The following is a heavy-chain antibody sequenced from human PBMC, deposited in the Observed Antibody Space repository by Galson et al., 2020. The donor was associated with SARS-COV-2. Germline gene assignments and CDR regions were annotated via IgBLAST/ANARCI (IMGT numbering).Heavy chain of an antibody. CDR2: IHHSGST. V-gene: IGHV4-4*02. D-gene: IGHD4-4*01. J-gene: IGHJ5*02. Sequence: SETLSLTCAVSGDSISSHKWWSWVRQSPGKGLEWLGEIHHSGSTNYDPSLKSRVTMSLDKSNNQFSLNLKSVTAADTAVYYCTRGDTVTTSGNWFDPWGQGTLVTVSS. CDR3: TRGDTVTTSGNWFDP. CDR1: GDSISSHKW.